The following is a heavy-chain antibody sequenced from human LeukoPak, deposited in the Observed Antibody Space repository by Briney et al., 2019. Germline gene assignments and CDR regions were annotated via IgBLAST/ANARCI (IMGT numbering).Heavy chain of an antibody. Sequence: GGSLRLSCAASGFTFSSYGMHWVRQAPGKGLEWVAFIRYDGSNKYYADSVKGRFTISSDNSKNTLYLQMNSLRAEDTAVYYCAISGCSNSCYLGYWGQGTLVTVSS. J-gene: IGHJ4*02. V-gene: IGHV3-30*02. CDR3: AISGCSNSCYLGY. D-gene: IGHD2-2*01. CDR1: GFTFSSYG. CDR2: IRYDGSNK.